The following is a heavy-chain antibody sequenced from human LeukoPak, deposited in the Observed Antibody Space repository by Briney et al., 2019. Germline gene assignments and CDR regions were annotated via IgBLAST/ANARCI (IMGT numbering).Heavy chain of an antibody. J-gene: IGHJ4*02. V-gene: IGHV3-7*03. CDR3: ARSPDGFDY. D-gene: IGHD5-24*01. CDR2: IKQDGSEI. CDR1: GFIFTSNR. Sequence: PGGSLRLSCAASGFIFTSNRMNWVRQAPGKVLEWVANIKQDGSEIFYAGSVKGRFTISRDNAKNSLYLQMNSLRAEDTAVYYCARSPDGFDYWGRGTLVTVSS.